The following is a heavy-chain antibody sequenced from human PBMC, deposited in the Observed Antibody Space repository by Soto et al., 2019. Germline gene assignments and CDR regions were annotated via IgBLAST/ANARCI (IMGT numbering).Heavy chain of an antibody. Sequence: VNLQESGPGLVKPSETLSLTCTVSGDSIRDGGYYWAWIRQRPGKGLEWMGYIYFTGKTNYNPSLENRLTMSVDMSRRQLYLRLTSVTAADTAVYFCAKDPSPQPIPAVTPGWFDPWGQGISVTVSS. D-gene: IGHD4-4*01. CDR2: IYFTGKT. J-gene: IGHJ5*02. V-gene: IGHV4-31*03. CDR1: GDSIRDGGYY. CDR3: AKDPSPQPIPAVTPGWFDP.